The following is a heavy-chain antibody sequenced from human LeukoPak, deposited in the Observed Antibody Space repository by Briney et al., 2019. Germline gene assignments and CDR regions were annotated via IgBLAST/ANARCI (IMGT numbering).Heavy chain of an antibody. Sequence: ASVKVSCKASGYTFTSYGISWVRQAPGQGLEWMGWISAYNGNTNYAQKLQGRVTVTTDTSTSTAYMELRSLRSDDTAVYYCARDHYYDFWSGYYLPLYYFDYWGQGTLVTVSS. V-gene: IGHV1-18*01. J-gene: IGHJ4*02. D-gene: IGHD3-3*01. CDR1: GYTFTSYG. CDR2: ISAYNGNT. CDR3: ARDHYYDFWSGYYLPLYYFDY.